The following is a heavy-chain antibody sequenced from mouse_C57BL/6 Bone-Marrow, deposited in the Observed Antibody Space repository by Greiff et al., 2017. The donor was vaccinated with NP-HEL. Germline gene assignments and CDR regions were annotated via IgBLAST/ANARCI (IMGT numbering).Heavy chain of an antibody. V-gene: IGHV1-19*01. Sequence: EVQLQQSGPVLVKPGASVKMSCKASGYTFTDYYMNWVKQSHGKSLEWIGVINPYNGGTSYNQKFKGKATLTVDKSSSTAYMELNSLTSEDSAVYYCAEWVGDPPYWGQGTLVTVSA. CDR2: INPYNGGT. CDR1: GYTFTDYY. D-gene: IGHD1-1*01. J-gene: IGHJ3*01. CDR3: AEWVGDPPY.